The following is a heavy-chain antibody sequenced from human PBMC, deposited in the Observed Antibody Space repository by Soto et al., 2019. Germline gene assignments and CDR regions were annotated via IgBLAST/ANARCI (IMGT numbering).Heavy chain of an antibody. CDR1: GGSISSGDYY. D-gene: IGHD3-9*01. V-gene: IGHV4-30-4*01. CDR2: IYYSGST. Sequence: SETLSLTCTVSGGSISSGDYYWSWIRQPPGKGLEWIGYIYYSGSTYYNPSLKSRVTISVDTSKNQFSLKLSSVTAADTAVYYCARNTIFEYDILSFYGMDVWGQGTTVTVSS. J-gene: IGHJ6*02. CDR3: ARNTIFEYDILSFYGMDV.